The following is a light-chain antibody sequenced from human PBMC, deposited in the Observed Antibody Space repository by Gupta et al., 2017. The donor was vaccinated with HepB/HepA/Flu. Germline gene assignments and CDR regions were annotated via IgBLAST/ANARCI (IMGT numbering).Light chain of an antibody. Sequence: QSVLTQPPSASGTPGQRVTISCSGSSSSIESNSVKWYQQLPGTAPQLLIYINNQRPLGGPARSSGSTSGASASMAIIGLQSEEEAEYYCEEWDKTLNGTNYVFGTGTKVTVL. CDR3: EEWDKTLNGTNYV. CDR2: INN. CDR1: SSSIESNS. V-gene: IGLV1-44*01. J-gene: IGLJ1*01.